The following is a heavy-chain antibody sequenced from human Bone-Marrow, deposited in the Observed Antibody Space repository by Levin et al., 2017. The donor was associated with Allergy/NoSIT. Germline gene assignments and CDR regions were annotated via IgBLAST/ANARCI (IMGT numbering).Heavy chain of an antibody. V-gene: IGHV3-23*01. J-gene: IGHJ5*02. CDR2: VTGSTVHT. CDR1: GFTFSYFA. CDR3: AKAPLPAAEVWSGFYPGFAS. D-gene: IGHD3-3*01. Sequence: QAGGSLRLSCAASGFTFSYFAMTWVRQAPGKGLEWLSTVTGSTVHTYYADSVKGRLTISRDNSRDTLYLQMNSLTPADAAIYYCAKAPLPAAEVWSGFYPGFASWGQGTLVTVSS.